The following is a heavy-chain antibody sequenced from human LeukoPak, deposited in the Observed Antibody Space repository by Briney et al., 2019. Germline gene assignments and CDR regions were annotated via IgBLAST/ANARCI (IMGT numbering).Heavy chain of an antibody. D-gene: IGHD6-13*01. J-gene: IGHJ4*01. V-gene: IGHV3-9*01. CDR2: ISWNSGSI. CDR1: GFTFDDYA. Sequence: GRSLRLSCAASGFTFDDYAMHWVRQAPGKGLEWVSGISWNSGSIGYADSVKGRFTISRDNAKNSLYLQMSSLRAEDKAVYYCGRDGTAPGLYFDLWGQGTLVTVSS. CDR3: GRDGTAPGLYFDL.